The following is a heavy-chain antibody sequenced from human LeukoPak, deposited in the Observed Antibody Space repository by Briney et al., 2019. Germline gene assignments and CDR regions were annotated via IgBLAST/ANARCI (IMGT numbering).Heavy chain of an antibody. CDR3: ARDGSFPYIGTFDY. D-gene: IGHD1-7*01. CDR2: IYYSGST. CDR1: GGSISSSSYY. J-gene: IGHJ4*02. V-gene: IGHV4-39*07. Sequence: SETLSLTCTVSGGSISSSSYYWGWIRQSPGKGLEWIGSIYYSGSTYYNPSLKSRVTMSVDTSKNQFSLKLSSVTAADTAVYYCARDGSFPYIGTFDYWGQGTLVTVSS.